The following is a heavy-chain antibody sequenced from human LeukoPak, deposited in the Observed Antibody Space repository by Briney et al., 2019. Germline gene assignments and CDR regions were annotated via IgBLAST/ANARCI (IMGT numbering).Heavy chain of an antibody. CDR3: AKDRFYYDSSGHNFDY. J-gene: IGHJ4*02. D-gene: IGHD3-22*01. V-gene: IGHV3-23*01. CDR1: GFTFSNYA. CDR2: ISGSGGTT. Sequence: PGGSLRLSCAASGFTFSNYAMSWVRQAPGKGLEWVSGISGSGGTTYYADSVKGRFTISRDNSKNMLYLQMNSLRAEDTAVYYCAKDRFYYDSSGHNFDYWGQGTLVTVSS.